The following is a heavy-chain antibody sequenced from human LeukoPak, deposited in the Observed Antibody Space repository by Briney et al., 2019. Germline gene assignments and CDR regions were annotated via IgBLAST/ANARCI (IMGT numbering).Heavy chain of an antibody. J-gene: IGHJ4*02. Sequence: GGSLRLSCAASGFTFSTYWMSWVRQVPGKGLEWVASIGPTGSDRYHADSIKGRFTISRDNANNFLYLQMNSLRAEDTAVYYCATETNGRHYDYWGQGTLLTVSS. V-gene: IGHV3-21*06. CDR1: GFTFSTYW. D-gene: IGHD1-14*01. CDR2: IGPTGSDR. CDR3: ATETNGRHYDY.